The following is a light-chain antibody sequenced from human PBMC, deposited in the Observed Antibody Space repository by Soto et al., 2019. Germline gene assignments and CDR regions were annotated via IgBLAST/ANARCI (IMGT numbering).Light chain of an antibody. V-gene: IGKV1-6*01. CDR1: QGIRHD. CDR3: QQYDKYST. Sequence: AIEMTQSPSSLSVSVGDRVTITCRASQGIRHDLGWYQQKPGKAPELLIYAASILQSGVPSRFSSSGSGTEFTLTVTSLQPEDFATYFCQQYDKYSTFGHGTKVDIK. J-gene: IGKJ1*01. CDR2: AAS.